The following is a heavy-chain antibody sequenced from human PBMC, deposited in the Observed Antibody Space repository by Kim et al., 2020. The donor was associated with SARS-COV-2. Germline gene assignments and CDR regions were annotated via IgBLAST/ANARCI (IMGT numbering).Heavy chain of an antibody. J-gene: IGHJ4*02. Sequence: GGSLRLSCAASGFTFSNYAMNWVRQAPGKGLEWVSAISGSGSATYYADSVKGRFTISRDNSRNTLYLQMNDLGAEDTAVYYCAKSTSAWEIDSWGQGTLVTVSS. D-gene: IGHD6-19*01. CDR1: GFTFSNYA. CDR2: ISGSGSAT. CDR3: AKSTSAWEIDS. V-gene: IGHV3-23*01.